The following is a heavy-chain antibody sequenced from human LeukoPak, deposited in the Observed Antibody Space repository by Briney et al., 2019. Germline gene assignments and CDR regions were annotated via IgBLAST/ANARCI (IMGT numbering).Heavy chain of an antibody. CDR2: IDTDGSST. Sequence: GGSLRLSCAASGFTFSSYWMHWVRQAPGKGLVWVSRIDTDGSSTVYADSVKGRFTISRDNSKNTLYLQMNSLRPEDTAIYFCARARGALSYWGQGTLITVSS. V-gene: IGHV3-74*01. CDR1: GFTFSSYW. J-gene: IGHJ4*02. D-gene: IGHD1-26*01. CDR3: ARARGALSY.